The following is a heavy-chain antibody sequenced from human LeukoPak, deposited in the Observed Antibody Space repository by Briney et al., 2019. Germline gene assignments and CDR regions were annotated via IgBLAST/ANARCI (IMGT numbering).Heavy chain of an antibody. CDR1: GFTFSSFD. CDR3: ARGPPRGIYYYMDV. J-gene: IGHJ6*03. D-gene: IGHD1-1*01. V-gene: IGHV3-13*01. Sequence: GGSLRLSCAASGFTFSSFDMHWVRHPTGQGLEWVSTIGTASGTYYPGSVEGRFTLSRDNAKNSLYLQMNSLTAGDTAVYYCARGPPRGIYYYMDVWGKGTTVTVSS. CDR2: IGTASGT.